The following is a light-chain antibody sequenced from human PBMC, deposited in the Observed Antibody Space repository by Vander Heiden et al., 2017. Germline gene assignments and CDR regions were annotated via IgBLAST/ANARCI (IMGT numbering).Light chain of an antibody. V-gene: IGLV2-14*01. CDR2: DVS. Sequence: QSALTQPASVSGSPGQSSTISFTRTSSHVVRYSYVSWYQQHPGKAPKLMIYDVSNRPSGVANRFSGSKSGNTASLTISGLQAEDEADYYCSSYTSSSTLEVFGTGTKVTVL. J-gene: IGLJ1*01. CDR1: SSHVVRYSY. CDR3: SSYTSSSTLEV.